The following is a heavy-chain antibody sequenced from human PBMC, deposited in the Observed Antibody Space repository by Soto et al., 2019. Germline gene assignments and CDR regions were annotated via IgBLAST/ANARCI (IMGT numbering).Heavy chain of an antibody. CDR3: ARGPYCGEECYFAY. V-gene: IGHV4-4*07. CDR1: GDPISRYN. D-gene: IGHD3-10*01. Sequence: QVHLQESGPGLVKPSETLSLTCSVSGDPISRYNWSWTRQPAGKGLEFIGPIYNSGIINYNPSLERRVTMSVDPAKKQIALQLSSATAADTAMYYCARGPYCGEECYFAYWGQGTLVTVSP. CDR2: IYNSGII. J-gene: IGHJ4*02.